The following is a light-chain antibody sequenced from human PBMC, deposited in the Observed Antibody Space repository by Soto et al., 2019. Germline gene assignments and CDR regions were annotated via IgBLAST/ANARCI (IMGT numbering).Light chain of an antibody. V-gene: IGLV1-44*01. CDR3: AAWDDSLNGVV. CDR2: SNN. CDR1: RSNIGSNT. Sequence: QSVLTQPPSASGTPGQRVTISCSGSRSNIGSNTVNWYHHLPGTAPKLLIYSNNQRPSGVPDRFSGSKSGTSASLAISGLQSEDEADYYCAAWDDSLNGVVFGGGTKVTVL. J-gene: IGLJ2*01.